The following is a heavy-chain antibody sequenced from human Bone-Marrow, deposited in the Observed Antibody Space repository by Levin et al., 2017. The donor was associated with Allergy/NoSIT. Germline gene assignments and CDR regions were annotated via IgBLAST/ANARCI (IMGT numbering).Heavy chain of an antibody. J-gene: IGHJ4*02. CDR1: GGSISSNIYY. CDR3: ARGANYGRTGREFDY. CDR2: ISYSGST. V-gene: IGHV4-39*01. D-gene: IGHD4/OR15-4a*01. Sequence: GSLRLSCTVSGGSISSNIYYWGWIRQPPGKGLQWIGSISYSGSTYYNPSLKSRVTISVDTSKNQFSLRLSSVTAADTAVYLCARGANYGRTGREFDYWGQGTLVTVSS.